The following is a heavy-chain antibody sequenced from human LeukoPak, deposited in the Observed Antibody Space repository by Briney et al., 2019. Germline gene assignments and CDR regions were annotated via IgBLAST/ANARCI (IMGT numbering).Heavy chain of an antibody. CDR1: GFTFSSSA. CDR3: AKQLGYCSGGSCYFDY. J-gene: IGHJ4*03. Sequence: PGGSLILSCAGSGFTFSSSAMSWVRLAPGKGPEWVSAISGSGDSTYYTDSLKGRFTISRDNSKNTVYLQMNSLRAEDTAIYYCAKQLGYCSGGSCYFDYWGRGTLVTVSS. D-gene: IGHD2-15*01. V-gene: IGHV3-23*01. CDR2: ISGSGDST.